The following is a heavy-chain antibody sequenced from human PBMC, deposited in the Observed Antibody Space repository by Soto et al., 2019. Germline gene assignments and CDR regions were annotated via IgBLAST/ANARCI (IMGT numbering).Heavy chain of an antibody. CDR3: ARGTGTTVSAPKIFFGY. CDR2: INSDGSGI. V-gene: IGHV3-74*01. J-gene: IGHJ4*02. Sequence: GGSLRRSCAASGFTFSSYWMHWVRQTPGKGLVLVSRINSDGSGISYADSVKERFTISRDNAKNTLYLQMNSLRAEDTAVYYCARGTGTTVSAPKIFFGYWGRGTLVTVSS. CDR1: GFTFSSYW. D-gene: IGHD6-19*01.